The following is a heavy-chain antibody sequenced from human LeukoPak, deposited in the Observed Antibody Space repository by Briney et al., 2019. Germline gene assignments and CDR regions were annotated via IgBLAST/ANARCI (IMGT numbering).Heavy chain of an antibody. D-gene: IGHD1-26*01. CDR1: GFTFSSYG. CDR3: AKDTGVYSGSRRGHFDY. V-gene: IGHV3-30*18. J-gene: IGHJ4*02. Sequence: PGGSLRLSCAASGFTFSSYGMHWVRQAPGKGLEWVAVISYDGSNKYYADSVKGRFTISRDNSKNTLYLQKNSLRAEDTAVYYCAKDTGVYSGSRRGHFDYWGQGTLVTVSS. CDR2: ISYDGSNK.